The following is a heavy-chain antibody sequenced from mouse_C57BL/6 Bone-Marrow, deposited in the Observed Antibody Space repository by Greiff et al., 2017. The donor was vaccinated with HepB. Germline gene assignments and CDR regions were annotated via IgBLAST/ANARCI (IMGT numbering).Heavy chain of an antibody. CDR3: ARPGLGPFAY. Sequence: EVKLEESGGGLVKPGGSLKLSCAASGFTFSDYGMHWVRQAPEKGLEWVAYISSGSSTIYYADTVKGRFTISRDNAKNTLFLQMTSLRSEDTAMYYCARPGLGPFAYWGQGTLVTVSA. CDR2: ISSGSSTI. CDR1: GFTFSDYG. J-gene: IGHJ3*01. D-gene: IGHD3-3*01. V-gene: IGHV5-17*01.